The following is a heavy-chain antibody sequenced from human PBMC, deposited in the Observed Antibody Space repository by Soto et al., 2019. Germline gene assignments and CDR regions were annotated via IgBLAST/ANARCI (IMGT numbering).Heavy chain of an antibody. Sequence: GGSLRLSCAASGFTFSSYAMSWVRQAPGQGLEWVSAISGSGSNPYYADSVKGRFTISRDNSKNTLYLQMNSLRAEDTAVYYCAREAGGFDYWGQGTLVTVSS. J-gene: IGHJ4*02. CDR3: AREAGGFDY. D-gene: IGHD6-19*01. CDR2: ISGSGSNP. CDR1: GFTFSSYA. V-gene: IGHV3-23*01.